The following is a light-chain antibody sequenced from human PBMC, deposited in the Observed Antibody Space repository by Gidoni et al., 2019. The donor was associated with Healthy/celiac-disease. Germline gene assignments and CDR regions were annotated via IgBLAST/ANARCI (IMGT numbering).Light chain of an antibody. CDR2: AAS. CDR3: QKYNSSIGALT. CDR1: QGISNY. V-gene: IGKV1-27*01. Sequence: ASVGDRVTITCRSSQGISNYLAWYQQKPGKVPKLLIYAASTLQSGVPSRFSGSGSGKDFTLTISSLQPEDVATYYCQKYNSSIGALTFGGGTKVEIK. J-gene: IGKJ4*01.